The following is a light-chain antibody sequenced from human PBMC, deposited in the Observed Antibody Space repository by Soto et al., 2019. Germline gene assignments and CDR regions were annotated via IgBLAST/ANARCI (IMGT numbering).Light chain of an antibody. J-gene: IGKJ4*01. V-gene: IGKV3-15*01. CDR2: GAS. Sequence: IVLTQSPRTLSLSPGERASLSWRPSQSVSSSYLAWYQQKPGQAPRLLIYGASTRATGIPDRFSGSGSGTEFTLTISSLQSEDFAVYYCQHHNNWLGAFGGGTKVDI. CDR3: QHHNNWLGA. CDR1: QSVSSSY.